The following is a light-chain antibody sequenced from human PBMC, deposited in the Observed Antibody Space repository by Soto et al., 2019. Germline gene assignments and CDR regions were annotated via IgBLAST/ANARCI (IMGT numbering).Light chain of an antibody. Sequence: QSVLTQPPSASGAPGQSVTISCTGTSSDVGGYNRVSLYQQHPGRVPKLIIYETYKRPSGVPDRFSGSQSGNTASLTVSGRQADDEADYSRCSYAGSDNYYHLGTGTKVTVL. V-gene: IGLV2-8*01. J-gene: IGLJ1*01. CDR1: SSDVGGYNR. CDR2: ETY. CDR3: CSYAGSDNYYH.